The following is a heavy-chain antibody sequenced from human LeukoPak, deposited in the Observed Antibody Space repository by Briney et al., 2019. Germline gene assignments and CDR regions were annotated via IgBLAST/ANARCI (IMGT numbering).Heavy chain of an antibody. J-gene: IGHJ5*02. V-gene: IGHV1-18*01. CDR2: ISAYNGNT. CDR1: GYTFTSYG. Sequence: ASVKVSCKASGYTFTSYGISWVRQAPGQGLEWMGWISAYNGNTNYAQKLQGRVTMTTDTSTSTAYMELRSLRSDDTAVYYCARGGYFDWSPKSWFDPWGQGNLVTVSS. D-gene: IGHD3-9*01. CDR3: ARGGYFDWSPKSWFDP.